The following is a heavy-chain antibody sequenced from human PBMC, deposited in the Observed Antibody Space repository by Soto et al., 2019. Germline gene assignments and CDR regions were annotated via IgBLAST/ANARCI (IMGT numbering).Heavy chain of an antibody. J-gene: IGHJ4*02. CDR1: GGSFSSYH. V-gene: IGHV4-34*01. Sequence: PSETLSLTCAVYGGSFSSYHWSWIRQTPGKGLEWIGEINHLTTTNYNPSLKSRVIISLDTPKNQFSLKLSSVTAADTAVYYCARDAGATYFDNWGQGTLVTVSS. CDR2: INHLTTT. CDR3: ARDAGATYFDN.